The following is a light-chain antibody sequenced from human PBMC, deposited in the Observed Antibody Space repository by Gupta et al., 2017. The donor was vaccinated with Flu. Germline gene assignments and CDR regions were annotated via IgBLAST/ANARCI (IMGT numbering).Light chain of an antibody. CDR1: QTVDTY. CDR2: DIS. V-gene: IGKV3-11*01. CDR3: QQRKSWPLT. J-gene: IGKJ4*01. Sequence: EIRLTPSPATMSLSQGERATLSCRACQTVDTYLHWYQQKPGQAPRLVISDISIRATGIPASFSRSGSVTDFTLTISILDPEDFAAYYCQQRKSWPLTFGGGTKVEIK.